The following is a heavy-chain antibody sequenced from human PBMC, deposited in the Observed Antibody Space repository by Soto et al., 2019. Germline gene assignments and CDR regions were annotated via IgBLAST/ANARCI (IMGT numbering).Heavy chain of an antibody. CDR2: MNPNSGNT. CDR1: GYTFTSYD. J-gene: IGHJ6*02. CDR3: ARLGYYYGSGSYSSGMDV. D-gene: IGHD3-10*01. V-gene: IGHV1-8*01. Sequence: QVPLVQSGAEVKKPGASVKVSCKASGYTFTSYDINWVRQATGQGLEWMGWMNPNSGNTGYAQKFQGRVTMTRNTSISTAYMELSSLRSEDTAVYYCARLGYYYGSGSYSSGMDVWGQGTTVTVSS.